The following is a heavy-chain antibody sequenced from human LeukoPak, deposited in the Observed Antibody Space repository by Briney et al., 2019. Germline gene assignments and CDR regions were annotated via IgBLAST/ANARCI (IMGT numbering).Heavy chain of an antibody. CDR1: GGTFSSYA. V-gene: IGHV1-18*01. CDR2: ISAYNGNT. CDR3: ARVGSGWYYFDY. D-gene: IGHD6-19*01. Sequence: GASVKVSCKASGGTFSSYAISWVRQAPGQGLEWMGWISAYNGNTNYAQKLQGRVTMTRNTSISTAYMELSSLRSEDTAVYYCARVGSGWYYFDYWGQGTLVTVSS. J-gene: IGHJ4*02.